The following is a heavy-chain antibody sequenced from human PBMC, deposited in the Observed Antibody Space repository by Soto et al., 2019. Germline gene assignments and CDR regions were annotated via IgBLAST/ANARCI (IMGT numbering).Heavy chain of an antibody. CDR2: ISSGSTTI. CDR3: ARDPPQDAFDI. CDR1: GFTFSSYG. Sequence: EVHLVESGGGLVQPGGSLRLSCAASGFTFSSYGMNWVRQAPGKGLEWVSYISSGSTTIYHADSVKGRFTISRDNAKSSLYLQMNSLRAEDTAVYYCARDPPQDAFDIWGQGTMVTVSS. J-gene: IGHJ3*02. V-gene: IGHV3-48*01.